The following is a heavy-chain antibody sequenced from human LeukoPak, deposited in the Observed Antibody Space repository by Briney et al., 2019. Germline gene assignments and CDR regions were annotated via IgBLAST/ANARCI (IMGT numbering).Heavy chain of an antibody. D-gene: IGHD4-17*01. CDR1: GFSVSENY. J-gene: IGHJ4*02. Sequence: GGSLRLSCAASGFSVSENYMTWVRQAPGKGLEWVSVLFGGGDTYYGDSVKGRFAISRDNSKNTVYLQMKSLRAEDTAFYYCARGQRTSVTLYYFDFWGQGTLVSVSS. CDR2: LFGGGDT. V-gene: IGHV3-66*01. CDR3: ARGQRTSVTLYYFDF.